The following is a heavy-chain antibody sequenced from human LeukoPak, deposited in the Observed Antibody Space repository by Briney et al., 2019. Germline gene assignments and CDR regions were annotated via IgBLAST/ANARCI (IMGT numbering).Heavy chain of an antibody. V-gene: IGHV3-11*01. CDR1: GFTFSDFY. CDR2: ISSSGTTI. Sequence: GGSLRLSCAASGFTFSDFYMSWIRQAPGKGVEGVSYISSSGTTIYYADSVKGRFTISRDNAKNSLYLQMNSLRAEDTAVYYCARDPYSSGWSPYFDFWGQGTLVTVSS. D-gene: IGHD6-19*01. CDR3: ARDPYSSGWSPYFDF. J-gene: IGHJ4*02.